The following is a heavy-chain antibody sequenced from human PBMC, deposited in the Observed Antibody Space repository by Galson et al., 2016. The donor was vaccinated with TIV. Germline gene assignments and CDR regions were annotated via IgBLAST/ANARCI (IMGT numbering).Heavy chain of an antibody. CDR2: IDPSGGGT. J-gene: IGHJ4*02. CDR1: GYTFISYY. V-gene: IGHV1-46*01. D-gene: IGHD2-21*01. Sequence: SVKVSCKASGYTFISYYMHWVRQAPGQGLEWVGVIDPSGGGTTYAQKFQGRLTITRDTSASTAYMELNSLRPEDTAVYYCAIPPYCGGDCYKYDNWGQGTLVTVSS. CDR3: AIPPYCGGDCYKYDN.